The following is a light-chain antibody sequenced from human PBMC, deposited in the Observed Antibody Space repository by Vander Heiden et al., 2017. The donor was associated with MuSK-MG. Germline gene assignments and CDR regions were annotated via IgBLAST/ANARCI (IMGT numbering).Light chain of an antibody. V-gene: IGLV1-47*02. CDR3: AAWDDSLNALV. Sequence: QSVLTQPPSASGTPGQRVAISCSGSSSNIGSNSVYWYQQLPGTAPKLLIYTNNQRPSGVPDRFSGSKSGTTASLAISGLRPEDEADYYCAAWDDSLNALVFGGGTKLTVL. CDR1: SSNIGSNS. CDR2: TNN. J-gene: IGLJ2*01.